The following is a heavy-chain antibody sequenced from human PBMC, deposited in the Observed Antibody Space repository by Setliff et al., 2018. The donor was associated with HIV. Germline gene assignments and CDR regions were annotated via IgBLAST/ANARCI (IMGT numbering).Heavy chain of an antibody. D-gene: IGHD6-25*01. J-gene: IGHJ4*02. Sequence: GASVKVSCKASGYTFTGYYLHWVRQAPGQGLEWMGWIGAYNGDTKYAQKFQDRVTMTIDTSASTAYMELRSLTSDDTAMYYCSRDRSATWTPTTYWGQGTLVTVSS. CDR2: IGAYNGDT. V-gene: IGHV1-18*04. CDR3: SRDRSATWTPTTY. CDR1: GYTFTGYY.